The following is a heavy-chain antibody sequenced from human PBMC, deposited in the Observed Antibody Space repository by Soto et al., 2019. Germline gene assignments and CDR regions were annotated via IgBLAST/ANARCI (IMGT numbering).Heavy chain of an antibody. CDR1: GDSMDNNRW. CDR2: VSRSVST. D-gene: IGHD2-8*01. V-gene: IGHV4-4*02. J-gene: IGHJ4*02. Sequence: QVQLQESGPGLVKPSETLSLTCAVFGDSMDNNRWWSWVRQSPGKGLEGIGEVSRSVSTNYNPSLKSGVTISIDTSHTHLPLHLISVTAADPAVYSCARKKVSRFSGAVDFFDLCGLGTLVTVSS. CDR3: ARKKVSRFSGAVDFFDL.